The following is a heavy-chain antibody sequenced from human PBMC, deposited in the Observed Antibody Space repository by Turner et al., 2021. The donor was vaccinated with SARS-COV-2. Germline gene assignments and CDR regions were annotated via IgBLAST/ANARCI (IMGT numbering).Heavy chain of an antibody. D-gene: IGHD2-15*01. Sequence: QVQLVQSWAEVTKPGASVKLSCKASGYTFTSYDINWVRQATGQGLEWMRWMNIKSGNTGYAQKFQGRVTMTRNTSISTAYMELSSLGAEDTAVYYCARGDCSGGSCYDLDYWGQGTLVTVSS. CDR2: MNIKSGNT. CDR1: GYTFTSYD. J-gene: IGHJ4*02. CDR3: ARGDCSGGSCYDLDY. V-gene: IGHV1-8*01.